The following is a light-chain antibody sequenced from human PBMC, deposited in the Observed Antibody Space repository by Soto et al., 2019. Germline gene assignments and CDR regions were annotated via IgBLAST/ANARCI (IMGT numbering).Light chain of an antibody. CDR3: AAWDDSLNGYV. Sequence: QSVLTQPPSVSGAPGQRVTISCTGSSSNIGAGYDVHWFQQHPGRAPKLLIYGDRHRPSGVPDRFSGSKSGTSASLAISGLQSEDEADYYCAAWDDSLNGYVFGTGTKVTVL. CDR2: GDR. V-gene: IGLV1-40*01. J-gene: IGLJ1*01. CDR1: SSNIGAGYD.